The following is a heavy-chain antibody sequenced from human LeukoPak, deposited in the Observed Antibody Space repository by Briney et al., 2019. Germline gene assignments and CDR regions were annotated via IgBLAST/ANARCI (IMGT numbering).Heavy chain of an antibody. CDR1: GASISSGSYY. Sequence: SQTLSLTCTVSGASISSGSYYWNWIRQPPGKGLEWIGSIYHSGSTYYNPSLKSRVTISVDTSKNQFSLKLSSVTAADTAVYYCARNYDSSGYSYYYYYMDVWGKGTTVTVSS. CDR2: IYHSGST. J-gene: IGHJ6*03. CDR3: ARNYDSSGYSYYYYYMDV. D-gene: IGHD3-22*01. V-gene: IGHV4-39*07.